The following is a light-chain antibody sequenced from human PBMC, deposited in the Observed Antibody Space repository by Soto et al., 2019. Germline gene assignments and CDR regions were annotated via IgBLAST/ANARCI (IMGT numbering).Light chain of an antibody. CDR3: QQYGSSPRT. CDR1: QSVSSNS. V-gene: IGKV3-20*01. CDR2: AAT. J-gene: IGKJ1*01. Sequence: DIVLTQSRGTLSLSPGERATLSCRARQSVSSNSLAWYHQTPGQPPRLLIYAATSRATGIPDRFSGSASATDFTLTISRLEPEDFAVYYCQQYGSSPRTFGQGTKVDI.